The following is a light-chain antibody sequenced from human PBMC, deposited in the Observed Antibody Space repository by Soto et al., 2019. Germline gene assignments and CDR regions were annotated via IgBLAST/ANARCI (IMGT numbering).Light chain of an antibody. CDR1: QSVSSIY. Sequence: EIVLTQSPGTLSLSPGERATLSCRASQSVSSIYLAWYQQKPGQAPRLLINGASRRATGIPDRFSGSGSGTDFTLTISRLEPEDVAVYFCQQYGDSWTFGQGTKVEIK. V-gene: IGKV3-20*01. J-gene: IGKJ1*01. CDR2: GAS. CDR3: QQYGDSWT.